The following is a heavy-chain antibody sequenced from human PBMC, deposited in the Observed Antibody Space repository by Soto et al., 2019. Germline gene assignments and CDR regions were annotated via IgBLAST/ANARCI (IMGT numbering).Heavy chain of an antibody. J-gene: IGHJ4*02. CDR2: INHSGST. CDR3: AKVTGYYTGFDY. D-gene: IGHD3-9*01. Sequence: PDPLSLTYAVYGGSVSGSYGSWIRQPPGKGLEWIGEINHSGSTNYNPSLKSRVTISVDTSKNQFSLKLSSVTAADTAVYYCAKVTGYYTGFDYWGQGTLVTVSS. CDR1: GGSVSGSY. V-gene: IGHV4-34*01.